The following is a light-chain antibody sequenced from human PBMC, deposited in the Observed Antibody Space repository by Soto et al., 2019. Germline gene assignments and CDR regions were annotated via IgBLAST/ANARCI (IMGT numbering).Light chain of an antibody. CDR2: GAS. CDR3: PQYNNLPRT. J-gene: IGKJ1*01. Sequence: EVVVTQSPATLSVSPGERATLSCRARQSGSSDLAGYHQKPGQAPWLLIYGASTRATCIPARFSGSGSGTEFTLTIHSLQSEDFAVYYWPQYNNLPRTFGQGAKVDIK. V-gene: IGKV3-15*01. CDR1: QSGSSD.